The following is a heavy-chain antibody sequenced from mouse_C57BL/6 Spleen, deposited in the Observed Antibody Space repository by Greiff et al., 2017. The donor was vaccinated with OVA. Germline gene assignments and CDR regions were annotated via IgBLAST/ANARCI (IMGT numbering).Heavy chain of an antibody. Sequence: VQGVESGAELVRPGASVTLSCKASGYTFTDYVMHWVKQTPVHGLEWIGAIDPETGGTAYNQKFKGKAILTADKSSSTAYMELRSLTSEDSAVYYCTRYLDYWGQGTTLTVSS. V-gene: IGHV1-15*01. J-gene: IGHJ2*01. CDR3: TRYLDY. CDR2: IDPETGGT. CDR1: GYTFTDYV.